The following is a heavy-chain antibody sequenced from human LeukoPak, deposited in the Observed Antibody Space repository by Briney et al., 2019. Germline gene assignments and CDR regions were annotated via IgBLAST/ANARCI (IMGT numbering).Heavy chain of an antibody. CDR3: ARESGSTSCYTGFCDFDY. D-gene: IGHD2-2*02. J-gene: IGHJ4*02. V-gene: IGHV1-2*02. CDR1: GYTFTGYY. CDR2: INPNSGGT. Sequence: GASVKVSCKASGYTFTGYYMYWVRQAPGQGLEWMGWINPNSGGTNYAQKFQGRVTMTRDTSISTAYMGLSRLRSDDTAVYYCARESGSTSCYTGFCDFDYWGQGTLVTVSS.